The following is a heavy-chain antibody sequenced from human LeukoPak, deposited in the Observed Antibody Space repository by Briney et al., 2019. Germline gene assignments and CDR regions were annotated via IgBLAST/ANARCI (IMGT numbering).Heavy chain of an antibody. CDR3: AREFSGGYQND. CDR1: GFTFSSYA. J-gene: IGHJ4*02. D-gene: IGHD5-18*01. V-gene: IGHV3-30-3*01. CDR2: ISYDGSNK. Sequence: PGGSLRLSCAASGFTFSSYAMRWVRQAPGKGLEWVAVISYDGSNKYYADSVKGRFTISRDNSKNTLYLQMNSLRAEDTAVYYCAREFSGGYQNDWGQGTLVTVSS.